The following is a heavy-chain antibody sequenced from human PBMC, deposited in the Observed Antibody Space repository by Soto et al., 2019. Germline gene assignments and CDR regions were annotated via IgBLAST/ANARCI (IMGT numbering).Heavy chain of an antibody. D-gene: IGHD6-6*01. Sequence: QVQLQESGPGLVKPSGTLSLTCAVSGGSISSSNWWSWVRQPPGKGLEWIGEIYHSGSTNYNPSLKCGVTIQEDKPKTSFPLKRGSGPAGDTAVYYCAGADKAARPVKGFAPGGQGTLVP. CDR1: GGSISSSNW. V-gene: IGHV4-4*02. J-gene: IGHJ5*02. CDR2: IYHSGST. CDR3: AGADKAARPVKGFAP.